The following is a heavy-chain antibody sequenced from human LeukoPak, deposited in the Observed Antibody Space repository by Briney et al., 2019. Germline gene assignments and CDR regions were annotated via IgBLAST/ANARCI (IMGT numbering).Heavy chain of an antibody. CDR2: ISWNSGSI. Sequence: GGSLRLSCAASGFTFDDYAMHWVRQAPGKGLEWVSGISWNSGSIGYADSVKGRFTISRDNAKNSLYLQMNSLRAEDTALHYCAKERSYDSSGYYLFEFDYWGQGTLVTVSS. V-gene: IGHV3-9*01. J-gene: IGHJ4*02. CDR3: AKERSYDSSGYYLFEFDY. D-gene: IGHD3-22*01. CDR1: GFTFDDYA.